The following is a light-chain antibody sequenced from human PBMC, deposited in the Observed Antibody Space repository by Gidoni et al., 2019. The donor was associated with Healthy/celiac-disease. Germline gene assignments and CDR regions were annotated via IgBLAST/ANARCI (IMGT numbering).Light chain of an antibody. Sequence: ERGLTQSPGTRSLSPGERATLSCRASQSVSSRYLAWYQQKPGQAPRLLIYGAASRATGIPDRFSGSGSGTDFTLTISRLEPEDFAVYYCQQYGSSPSYPFGQGTKLELK. J-gene: IGKJ2*01. CDR3: QQYGSSPSYP. CDR1: QSVSSRY. CDR2: GAA. V-gene: IGKV3-20*01.